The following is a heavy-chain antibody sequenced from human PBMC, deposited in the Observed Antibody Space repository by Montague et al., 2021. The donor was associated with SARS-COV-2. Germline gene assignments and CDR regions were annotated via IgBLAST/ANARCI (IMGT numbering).Heavy chain of an antibody. CDR1: GGSISSGGYY. V-gene: IGHV4-31*03. J-gene: IGHJ4*02. Sequence: TLSLTCTVSGGSISSGGYYWSWIRQHPGKGLEWIGYIYYSGSTYYNPSLKSRVTISVDTSKNQFSLKLSSVTAADTAVYYCARAGITSFGVVTNFDCWGQGTLVTVSS. CDR2: IYYSGST. CDR3: ARAGITSFGVVTNFDC. D-gene: IGHD3-3*01.